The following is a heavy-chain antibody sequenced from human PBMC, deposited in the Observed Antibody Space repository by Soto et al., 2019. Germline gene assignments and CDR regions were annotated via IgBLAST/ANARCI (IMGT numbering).Heavy chain of an antibody. CDR3: ARDLVIAASIYYYGMDV. J-gene: IGHJ6*02. Sequence: QVQLVESGGGVVQPGRSLRLSCAASGFTFSSYAMHWVRQAPGKGLEWVAVISYDGSNKYYADSVKGRFTISRDNSKDTLYLLLLCLRAEDTALYYCARDLVIAASIYYYGMDVWGQGTTVTVSS. CDR1: GFTFSSYA. V-gene: IGHV3-30-3*01. D-gene: IGHD6-25*01. CDR2: ISYDGSNK.